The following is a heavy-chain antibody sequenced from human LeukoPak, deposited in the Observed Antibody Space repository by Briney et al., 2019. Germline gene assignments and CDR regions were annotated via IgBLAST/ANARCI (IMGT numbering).Heavy chain of an antibody. Sequence: GESLQISCKGSGYSFTSYWIGWVRQLPGKGLEWMGIIYPGDSDTRYSPSFQGQVTISADKSISTAYLQWSSLKASDTAMYYCARGGYDFWSGYYVDYWGQGTLVTVSS. V-gene: IGHV5-51*01. D-gene: IGHD3-3*01. CDR1: GYSFTSYW. CDR2: IYPGDSDT. J-gene: IGHJ4*02. CDR3: ARGGYDFWSGYYVDY.